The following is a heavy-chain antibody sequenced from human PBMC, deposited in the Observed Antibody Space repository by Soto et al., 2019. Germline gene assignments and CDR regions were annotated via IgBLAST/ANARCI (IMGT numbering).Heavy chain of an antibody. CDR1: GYTFTSYG. CDR2: ISAYNGNT. D-gene: IGHD3-22*01. V-gene: IGHV1-18*01. Sequence: ASVKVSCKASGYTFTSYGISWVRQAPGQGLEWMGWISAYNGNTNYAQKLQGRVTMTTDTSTGTAYMELRSLRSDDTAVYYCASLRYYDSSGPIGAFDIWGQGTMVTVSS. J-gene: IGHJ3*02. CDR3: ASLRYYDSSGPIGAFDI.